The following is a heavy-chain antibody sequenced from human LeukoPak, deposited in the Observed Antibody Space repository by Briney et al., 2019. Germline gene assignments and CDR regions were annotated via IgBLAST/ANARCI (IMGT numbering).Heavy chain of an antibody. V-gene: IGHV1-18*01. CDR1: GYTFTSYG. J-gene: IGHJ4*02. CDR2: ISGYNGNT. Sequence: ASMKVSCKASGYTFTSYGITWVRQAPGQGLEWMGWISGYNGNTNYAQKFQGRVTMTTDTSTSTVYMELRSLRSDDTAVYYCARDDNYGSGQPDDWGQGTLVTVSS. D-gene: IGHD3-10*01. CDR3: ARDDNYGSGQPDD.